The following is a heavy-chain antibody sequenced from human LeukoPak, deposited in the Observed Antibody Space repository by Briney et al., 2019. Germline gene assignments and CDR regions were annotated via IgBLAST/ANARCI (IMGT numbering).Heavy chain of an antibody. D-gene: IGHD5-12*01. Sequence: GGSLRLSCAASGFTFSSYEMNWVRQAPGKGLEWGSYISSSGSTIYYADSVKGRFTISRDNAKNSLYLQMNSLRAEDTAVYYCARDQGGYDIYYYYGMDVWGQGTTVTVSS. CDR3: ARDQGGYDIYYYYGMDV. J-gene: IGHJ6*02. V-gene: IGHV3-48*03. CDR1: GFTFSSYE. CDR2: ISSSGSTI.